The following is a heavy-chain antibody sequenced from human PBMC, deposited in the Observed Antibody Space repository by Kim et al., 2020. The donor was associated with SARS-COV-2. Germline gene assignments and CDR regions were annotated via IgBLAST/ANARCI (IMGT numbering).Heavy chain of an antibody. CDR1: GFTFSGSA. J-gene: IGHJ5*02. Sequence: GGSLRLSCAASGFTFSGSAMHWVRQASGKGLEWVGRIRSKANSYATAYAASVKGRFTISRDDSKNTAYLQMNSLKTEDTAVYYCTSPYYYGSGTPPNWFDPWGQGTLVTVSS. CDR3: TSPYYYGSGTPPNWFDP. D-gene: IGHD3-10*01. CDR2: IRSKANSYAT. V-gene: IGHV3-73*01.